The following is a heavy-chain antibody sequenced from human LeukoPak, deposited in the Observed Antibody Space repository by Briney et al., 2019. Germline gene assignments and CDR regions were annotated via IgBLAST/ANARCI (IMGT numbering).Heavy chain of an antibody. D-gene: IGHD5-18*01. J-gene: IGHJ3*02. CDR2: IRYDGSNK. V-gene: IGHV3-30*02. CDR1: GFTLSSYG. CDR3: AKDSSQIQLWFVRAFDI. Sequence: GGSLRLSRAASGFTLSSYGMHWVRQAPGKGLEWVAFIRYDGSNKYYADSVKGRFTISRDNSKNTLYLQMNSLRAEDTAVYYCAKDSSQIQLWFVRAFDIWGQGTMVTVSS.